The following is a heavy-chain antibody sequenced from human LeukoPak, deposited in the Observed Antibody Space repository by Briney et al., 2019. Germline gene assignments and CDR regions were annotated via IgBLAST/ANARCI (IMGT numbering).Heavy chain of an antibody. D-gene: IGHD3-10*02. V-gene: IGHV4-59*01. CDR1: GGSISGYY. Sequence: SETLSLTCTVSGGSISGYYWSWLRQSPDKGLEWIGYIYHSGFTHSNPSLRSRVTISVDMSRNQFSLKLTSATAADTAMYYCARDQRCSRFDGGCDQWYFDLWGRGTLVTVSS. CDR3: ARDQRCSRFDGGCDQWYFDL. J-gene: IGHJ2*01. CDR2: IYHSGFT.